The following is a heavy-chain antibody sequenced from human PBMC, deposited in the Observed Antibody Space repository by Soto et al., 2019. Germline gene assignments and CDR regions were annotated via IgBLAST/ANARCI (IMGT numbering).Heavy chain of an antibody. CDR1: GGSMSSGGYS. D-gene: IGHD1-26*01. Sequence: LSLTCAVSGGSMSSGGYSWGWIRQAPGKGLEWIGYIYHSGSTSYNPSLKSRVAISVDRSKNQFSLKVNSVTAADTAVYFCARESGAGATSWFDPWGQGILVTVSS. CDR2: IYHSGST. J-gene: IGHJ5*02. V-gene: IGHV4-30-2*01. CDR3: ARESGAGATSWFDP.